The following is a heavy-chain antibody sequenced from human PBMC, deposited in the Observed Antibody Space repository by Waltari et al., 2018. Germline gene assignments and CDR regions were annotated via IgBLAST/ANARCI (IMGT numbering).Heavy chain of an antibody. V-gene: IGHV3-21*01. J-gene: IGHJ4*02. Sequence: EVQLVESGGGLVKPGESLRLSCAASGFTFSSYSMNWVRQAPGKGLEWVSSISSSSSYIYYADSVKGRFTISRDNAKNSLYLQMNSLRAEDTAVYYCARGSGYSSGWYDYWGQGTLVTVSS. CDR1: GFTFSSYS. CDR3: ARGSGYSSGWYDY. CDR2: ISSSSSYI. D-gene: IGHD6-19*01.